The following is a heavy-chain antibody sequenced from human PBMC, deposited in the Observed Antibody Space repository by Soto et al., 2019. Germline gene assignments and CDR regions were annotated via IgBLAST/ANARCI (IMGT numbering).Heavy chain of an antibody. J-gene: IGHJ4*02. V-gene: IGHV4-39*01. CDR2: VYYSGST. D-gene: IGHD3-10*01. CDR3: ARQVQDFSGLGSYYFDS. Sequence: SETLSLTCTVSGGSISSISSYWGWIRQPPGKGLEWIGNVYYSGSTYSNPSLKSRLTISADTSKNQFSLKLSSVTAADTAVYFCARQVQDFSGLGSYYFDSWGQGTLVTVSS. CDR1: GGSISSISSY.